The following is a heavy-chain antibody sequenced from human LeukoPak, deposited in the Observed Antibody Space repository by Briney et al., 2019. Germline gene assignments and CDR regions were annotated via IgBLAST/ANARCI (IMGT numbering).Heavy chain of an antibody. V-gene: IGHV4-34*01. D-gene: IGHD6-19*01. J-gene: IGHJ4*02. CDR3: ARTGYSSGWYFDY. Sequence: SETLSLTCAVYGGSFSGYYWSWIRQPPGKGLEWIGEINHSGSTNYNPSLKSRVTISVDTSKNQFSLKLSSVTAADTAVYYCARTGYSSGWYFDYWGQGTLVTVSS. CDR1: GGSFSGYY. CDR2: INHSGST.